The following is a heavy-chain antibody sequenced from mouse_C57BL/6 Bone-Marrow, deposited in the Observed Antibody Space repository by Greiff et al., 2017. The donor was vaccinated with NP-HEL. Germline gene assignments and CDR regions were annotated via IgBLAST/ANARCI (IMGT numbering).Heavy chain of an antibody. CDR2: IYPGSGST. Sequence: QVHVKQPGAELVKPGASVKMSCKASGYTFTSYWITWVKQRPGQGLEWIGDIYPGSGSTNYNEKFKSKATLTVDTSSSTAYMQLSSLTSEDSAVYYCARPVWDGGYAMDYWGQGTSVTVSS. CDR1: GYTFTSYW. V-gene: IGHV1-55*01. J-gene: IGHJ4*01. D-gene: IGHD4-1*01. CDR3: ARPVWDGGYAMDY.